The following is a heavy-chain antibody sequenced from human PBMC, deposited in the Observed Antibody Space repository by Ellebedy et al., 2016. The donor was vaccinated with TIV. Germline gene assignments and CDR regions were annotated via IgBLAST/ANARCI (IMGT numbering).Heavy chain of an antibody. J-gene: IGHJ4*02. CDR3: ARASTVLVFDY. Sequence: ASVKVSXXASGYTFTSYYMHWVRQAPGQGLEWMGIINPSGGSTSYAQKFQGRVTMTRDTSTSTVYMELSSLRSEDTAVYYCARASTVLVFDYWGQGTLVTVSS. D-gene: IGHD4-17*01. V-gene: IGHV1-46*01. CDR1: GYTFTSYY. CDR2: INPSGGST.